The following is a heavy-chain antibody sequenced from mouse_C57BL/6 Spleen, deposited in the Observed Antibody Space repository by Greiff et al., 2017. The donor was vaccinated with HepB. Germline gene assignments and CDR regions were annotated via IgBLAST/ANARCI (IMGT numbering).Heavy chain of an antibody. CDR3: ARNLIITTVVSDY. J-gene: IGHJ2*01. V-gene: IGHV1-80*01. CDR1: GYAFSSYW. Sequence: QVQLQQSGAELVKPGASVKISCKASGYAFSSYWMNWVKQRPGKGLEWIGQIYPGDGDTNYNGKFKGKATLTADKSSSTAYMQLSSLTSEDSAVYFGARNLIITTVVSDYWGQGTTLTVSS. D-gene: IGHD1-1*01. CDR2: IYPGDGDT.